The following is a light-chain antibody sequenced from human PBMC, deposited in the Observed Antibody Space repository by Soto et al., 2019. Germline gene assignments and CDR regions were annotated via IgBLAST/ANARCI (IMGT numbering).Light chain of an antibody. J-gene: IGKJ3*01. CDR1: HDITSY. Sequence: DIQMTQSPSSLSASVGDRVTITCQASHDITSYLSWYQHKPGKAPNLLIYDASILEAGVPSRFSGSGSGTDVTFTISSLQPEDVATYYCQKCDYLPMFGPGTTVDLK. CDR2: DAS. V-gene: IGKV1-33*01. CDR3: QKCDYLPM.